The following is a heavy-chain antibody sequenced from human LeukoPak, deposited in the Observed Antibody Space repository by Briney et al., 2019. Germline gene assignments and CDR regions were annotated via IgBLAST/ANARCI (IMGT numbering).Heavy chain of an antibody. CDR1: SGSISSGGYY. V-gene: IGHV4-31*03. J-gene: IGHJ4*02. D-gene: IGHD3-10*01. CDR2: IYYSGST. CDR3: ARSPTMVRGVIIYDYYFDY. Sequence: SVTLSLTCTVSSGSISSGGYYWSWIRQHPGKGLEWIGYIYYSGSTYYNPSLKSRVTISVDTSKNQFSLKLSSVTAADTAVYYCARSPTMVRGVIIYDYYFDYWGQGTLVTVSS.